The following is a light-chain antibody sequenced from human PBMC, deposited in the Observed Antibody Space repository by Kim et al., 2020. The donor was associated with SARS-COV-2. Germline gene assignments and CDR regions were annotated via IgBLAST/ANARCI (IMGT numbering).Light chain of an antibody. CDR1: QGISNS. J-gene: IGKJ1*01. Sequence: DIRMTQSPSSLSASVGDRVTITCRASQGISNSLAWYQQKPGNVPKLLIYSASTLQSGVPSRFSGSGSGTDFTLTISRFQPEDGATYYCQKYTADPWTFGQGTKVDIK. V-gene: IGKV1-27*01. CDR2: SAS. CDR3: QKYTADPWT.